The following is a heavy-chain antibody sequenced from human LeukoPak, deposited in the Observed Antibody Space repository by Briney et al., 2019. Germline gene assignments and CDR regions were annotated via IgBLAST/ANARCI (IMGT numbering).Heavy chain of an antibody. CDR1: GFTFDDYD. J-gene: IGHJ6*02. CDR3: AKAKLGYYHYYGMDV. D-gene: IGHD7-27*01. Sequence: GGSLRLSCAASGFTFDDYDMHWVRQAPGKGLEWVSLISWDGGSAYYADSVKGRFTISRDNTKNSLYLQMNSLRPEDTALYYCAKAKLGYYHYYGMDVWGQGTTVTVSS. CDR2: ISWDGGSA. V-gene: IGHV3-43D*03.